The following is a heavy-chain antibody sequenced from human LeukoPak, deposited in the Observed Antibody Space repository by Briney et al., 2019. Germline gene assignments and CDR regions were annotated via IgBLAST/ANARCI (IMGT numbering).Heavy chain of an antibody. CDR2: INHSGST. CDR1: GGSFSGYY. CDR3: ARLGYCSSTSCYRVGYFDY. J-gene: IGHJ4*02. D-gene: IGHD2-2*03. V-gene: IGHV4-34*01. Sequence: SETLSLTCAVYGGSFSGYYWSWIRQPPGKGLEWIGEINHSGSTNYNPSLKSRVTISVDTSKNQFSLKLSSVTAADTAVYYCARLGYCSSTSCYRVGYFDYWSQGTLVTVSS.